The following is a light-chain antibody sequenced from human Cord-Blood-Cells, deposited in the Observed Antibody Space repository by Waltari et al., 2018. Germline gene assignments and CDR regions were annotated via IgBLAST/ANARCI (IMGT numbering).Light chain of an antibody. CDR1: QSISSW. J-gene: IGKJ2*01. CDR3: QQYNSYSHT. V-gene: IGKV1-5*03. Sequence: DIQMTQSPSTLSASVGDRVTITCRASQSISSWLAWYQQKPGKAPKLLIYKASSLKSGVPSRFSGSGSGTEFTLTISSLQPDDFATYYCQQYNSYSHTFGQGTKLEIK. CDR2: KAS.